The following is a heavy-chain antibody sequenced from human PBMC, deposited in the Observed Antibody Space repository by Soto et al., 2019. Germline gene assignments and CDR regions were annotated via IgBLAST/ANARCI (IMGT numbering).Heavy chain of an antibody. D-gene: IGHD3-3*01. J-gene: IGHJ4*02. Sequence: QVQLVESGGGVVQPGRSLRLSCAASGFTFRSYAMHWVRQAPGKGLEWVAVISYDGSNKYYADSVKGRFTISRDNSKNTLYLQMNSLRAEDTAVYYCALAVLRFLEWWGQGTLVTVSS. CDR1: GFTFRSYA. CDR2: ISYDGSNK. V-gene: IGHV3-30-3*01. CDR3: ALAVLRFLEW.